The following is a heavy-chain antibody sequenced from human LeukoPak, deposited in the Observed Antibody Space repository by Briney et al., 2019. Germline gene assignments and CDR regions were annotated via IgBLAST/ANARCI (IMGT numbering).Heavy chain of an antibody. CDR2: ISSSGSTI. D-gene: IGHD2-15*01. V-gene: IGHV3-48*01. CDR3: ARDRYCSGGSCYSGGRGY. Sequence: GGSLRLSCAASGFTFSSYYMNWVRQAPGKGLEWVSYISSSGSTIYYADSVKGRFTISRDNAKNSLYLQMNSLRAEDTAVYYCARDRYCSGGSCYSGGRGYWGQGTLVTVSS. J-gene: IGHJ4*02. CDR1: GFTFSSYY.